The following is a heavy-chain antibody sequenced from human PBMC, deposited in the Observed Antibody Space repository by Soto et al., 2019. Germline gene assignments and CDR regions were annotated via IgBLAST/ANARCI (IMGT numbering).Heavy chain of an antibody. CDR3: ARALYCSGGSCSPLRGMDV. CDR2: IYHSGST. CDR1: GYSITNGYY. J-gene: IGHJ6*02. D-gene: IGHD2-15*01. V-gene: IGHV4-38-2*01. Sequence: SETLSLTCAVSGYSITNGYYWGWIRQPPGQGLEWIGTIYHSGSTYYNPSLKTRVTISVDTSKNQFSLKLSSVTAADTAVYYCARALYCSGGSCSPLRGMDVWGQGTTVTVSS.